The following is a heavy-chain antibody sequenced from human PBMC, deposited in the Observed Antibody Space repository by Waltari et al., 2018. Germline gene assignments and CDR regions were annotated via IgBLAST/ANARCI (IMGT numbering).Heavy chain of an antibody. CDR1: GGTFSSYA. J-gene: IGHJ3*02. CDR2: IFPIFGTA. CDR3: ASRDGYNQGAFDI. V-gene: IGHV1-69*05. Sequence: QVQLVQSGAEVKKPGSSVKVSCKASGGTFSSYAISWVRQAPGQGLEWMGGIFPIFGTANYAQKLQGRVTITTDESTSTAYMELSSLRSEDTAVYYCASRDGYNQGAFDIWGQGTMVTVSS. D-gene: IGHD5-12*01.